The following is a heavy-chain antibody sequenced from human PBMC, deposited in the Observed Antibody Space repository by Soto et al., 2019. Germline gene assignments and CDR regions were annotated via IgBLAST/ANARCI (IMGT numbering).Heavy chain of an antibody. D-gene: IGHD3-3*01. CDR1: GFTFNTYW. Sequence: GGSLRLSCAASGFTFNTYWMSWVRQAPGKGLEWVSSISSSSSYIYYADSVKGRFTISRDNAKNSLYLQMNSLRAEDTAVYYCARLGVNDFWSGYSPAHYGMDVWGQGTTVTVSS. CDR2: ISSSSSYI. V-gene: IGHV3-21*01. J-gene: IGHJ6*02. CDR3: ARLGVNDFWSGYSPAHYGMDV.